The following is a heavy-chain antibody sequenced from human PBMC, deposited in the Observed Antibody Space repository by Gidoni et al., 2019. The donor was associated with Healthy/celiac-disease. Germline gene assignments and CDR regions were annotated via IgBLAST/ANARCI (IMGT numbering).Heavy chain of an antibody. CDR2: IWYDGSNK. V-gene: IGHV3-33*01. J-gene: IGHJ6*02. D-gene: IGHD4-17*01. Sequence: QVQLVESGGGVVQPGRSLRLSCAASGFPFRSYGRHWVRQAPGKGLEWVAVIWYDGSNKYYADSVKGRFTISRDNSKNTLYLQMNSLRAEDTAVYYCARDSTVTTIYYYYYGMDVWGQGTTVTVSS. CDR1: GFPFRSYG. CDR3: ARDSTVTTIYYYYYGMDV.